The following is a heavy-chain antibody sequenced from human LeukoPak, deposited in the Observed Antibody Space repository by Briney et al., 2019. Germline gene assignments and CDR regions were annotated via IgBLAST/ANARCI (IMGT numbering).Heavy chain of an antibody. J-gene: IGHJ4*02. CDR2: ISWDGGGT. CDR3: AKQSSTALDS. Sequence: PGGSLRLSCAASGFTFDECTMYWVRQAPGKGLEWVSVISWDGGGTYYADSVKGRFTISRDNSKNSLYLQMNSLRTEDTALYYCAKQSSTALDSWGQGTLVTVSS. V-gene: IGHV3-43*01. CDR1: GFTFDECT. D-gene: IGHD5-18*01.